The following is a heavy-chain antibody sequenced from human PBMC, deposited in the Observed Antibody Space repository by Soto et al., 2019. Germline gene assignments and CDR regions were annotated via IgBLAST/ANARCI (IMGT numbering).Heavy chain of an antibody. CDR1: GGSISSSSYY. J-gene: IGHJ6*03. CDR2: IYYSGST. CDR3: ARPKYYYYYMDV. V-gene: IGHV4-39*01. Sequence: SETLPLTCTVSGGSISSSSYYWGWIRQPPGKGLEWIGSIYYSGSTYYNPSLKSRVTISVDTSKNQFSLKLSSVTAADTAVYYCARPKYYYYYMDVWGKGTTVT.